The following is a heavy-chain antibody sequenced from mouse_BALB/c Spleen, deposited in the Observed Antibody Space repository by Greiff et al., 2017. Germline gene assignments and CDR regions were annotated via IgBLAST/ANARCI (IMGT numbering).Heavy chain of an antibody. CDR3: AREGELGRGYAMDY. V-gene: IGHV5-17*02. CDR1: GFTFSSFG. Sequence: DVKLVESGGGLVQPGGSRKLSCAASGFTFSSFGMHWVRQAPEKGLEWVAYISSGSSTIYYADTVKGRFTISRDNPKNTLFLQMTSLRSEDTAMYYCAREGELGRGYAMDYWGQGTSVTVSS. D-gene: IGHD4-1*01. J-gene: IGHJ4*01. CDR2: ISSGSSTI.